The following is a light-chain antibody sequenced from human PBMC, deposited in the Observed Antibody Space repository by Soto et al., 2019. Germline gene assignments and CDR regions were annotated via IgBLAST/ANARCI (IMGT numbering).Light chain of an antibody. CDR3: SAYTSSSRVV. J-gene: IGLJ2*01. CDR1: SSDVGGYNY. CDR2: DVS. V-gene: IGLV2-14*01. Sequence: QSALTQPASVSGSPGQSITISCTGTSSDVGGYNYVSWYQQHPGKAPKLMIYDVSNRPSGVSNRFSGSKSGNTASLTISGLQAEDEADYDCSAYTSSSRVVFGGGTTLTVL.